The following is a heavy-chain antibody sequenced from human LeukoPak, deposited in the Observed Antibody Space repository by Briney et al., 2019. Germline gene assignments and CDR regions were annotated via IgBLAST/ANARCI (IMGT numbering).Heavy chain of an antibody. J-gene: IGHJ4*02. Sequence: PETLSLTCTVSGGSISSYYWSWIRQPPGKGLEWIGYIYYSGSTNYNPSLKSRVTISVDTSKNQFSLKLSSVTAADTAVYYCARAGTVVTTFDYWGQGTLVTVSS. CDR2: IYYSGST. CDR3: ARAGTVVTTFDY. CDR1: GGSISSYY. D-gene: IGHD4-23*01. V-gene: IGHV4-59*01.